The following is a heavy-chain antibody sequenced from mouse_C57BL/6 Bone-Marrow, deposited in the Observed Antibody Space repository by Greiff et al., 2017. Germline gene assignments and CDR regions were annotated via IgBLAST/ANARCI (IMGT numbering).Heavy chain of an antibody. Sequence: VKLVESGPELVKPGASVKISCKASGYSFPSYYIHWVKQRPGQGLEWIGWIYPGSGNTKYNEKFKGKATLTADTSSSTAYMQLSSLTSEDSAVYYCASELRSYYFDYWGQGTTLTVSS. CDR3: ASELRSYYFDY. CDR1: GYSFPSYY. J-gene: IGHJ2*01. CDR2: IYPGSGNT. D-gene: IGHD1-1*01. V-gene: IGHV1-66*01.